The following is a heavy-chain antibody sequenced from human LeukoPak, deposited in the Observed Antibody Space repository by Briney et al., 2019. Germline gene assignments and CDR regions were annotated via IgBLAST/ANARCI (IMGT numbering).Heavy chain of an antibody. CDR2: IKSKIHGGTT. Sequence: GGSLRLSCAASGFSFSNAWMTWVRQAPGKGLEWVGRIKSKIHGGTTDDAAHVKGRFTISRDDSKNTLYLQINSRKTEDTAVYYCAQHDYGDYWGQGTLVTVSS. CDR1: GFSFSNAW. J-gene: IGHJ4*02. V-gene: IGHV3-15*01. CDR3: AQHDYGDY.